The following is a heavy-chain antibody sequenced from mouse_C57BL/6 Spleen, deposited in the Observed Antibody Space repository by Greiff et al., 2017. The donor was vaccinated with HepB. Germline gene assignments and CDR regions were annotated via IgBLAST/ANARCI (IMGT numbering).Heavy chain of an antibody. CDR1: GYTFTDYE. CDR3: TRDRRGYYFDY. J-gene: IGHJ2*01. V-gene: IGHV1-15*01. Sequence: QVHVKQSGAELVRPGASVTLSCKASGYTFTDYEMHWVKQTPVHGLEWIGAIDPETGGTAYNQKFKGKAILTADKSSSTAYMELRSLTSEDSAVYYCTRDRRGYYFDYWGQGTTLTVSS. D-gene: IGHD3-2*01. CDR2: IDPETGGT.